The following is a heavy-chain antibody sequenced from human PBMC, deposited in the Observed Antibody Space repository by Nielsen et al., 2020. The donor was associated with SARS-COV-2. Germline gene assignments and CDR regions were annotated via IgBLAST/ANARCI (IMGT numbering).Heavy chain of an antibody. CDR3: AGDQEVRDVISYYYYGLDV. CDR2: INPTNGGT. CDR1: GYTFTNNY. V-gene: IGHV1-46*01. Sequence: ASVKVSCKASGYTFTNNYMHWVRQAPGQGLEWMGLINPTNGGTTYAQKFLGTVTMTRDTSTSTVYMELSSLRSEDTAVYYCAGDQEVRDVISYYYYGLDVWGQGTTVTVSS. J-gene: IGHJ6*02. D-gene: IGHD3-10*01.